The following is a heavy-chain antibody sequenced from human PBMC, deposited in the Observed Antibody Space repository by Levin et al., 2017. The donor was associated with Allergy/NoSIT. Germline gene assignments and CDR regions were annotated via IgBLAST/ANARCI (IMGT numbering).Heavy chain of an antibody. CDR2: IRSDTHGGTT. CDR3: SGPIAVDSMQLDS. D-gene: IGHD6-19*01. Sequence: SCSGSGFPFGDYATAWFRQAPGKGLEGVGFIRSDTHGGTTEYAASVRGRFNISRDESKSIAYLERKSLKTEDTAGYDGSGPIAVDSMQLDSWGQGALVTVSS. CDR1: GFPFGDYA. J-gene: IGHJ5*01. V-gene: IGHV3-49*03.